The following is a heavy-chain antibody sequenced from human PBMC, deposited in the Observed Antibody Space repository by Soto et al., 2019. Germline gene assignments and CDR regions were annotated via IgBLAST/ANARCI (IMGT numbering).Heavy chain of an antibody. CDR3: ARDQGRYYYYGMDV. J-gene: IGHJ6*02. Sequence: GGSLRLSCAASGFTFSSYGMHWVRQAPGKGLEWVAVIWYDGSNKYYADSVKGRFTISRDNSKNTLYLQMNSLRAEDTAVYYCARDQGRYYYYGMDVWGQGTTVTVYS. CDR2: IWYDGSNK. CDR1: GFTFSSYG. V-gene: IGHV3-33*01.